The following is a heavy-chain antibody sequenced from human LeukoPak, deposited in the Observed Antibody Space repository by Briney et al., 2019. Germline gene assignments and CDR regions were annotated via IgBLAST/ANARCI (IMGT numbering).Heavy chain of an antibody. CDR1: GYSISSGYF. CDR2: IYHSGST. V-gene: IGHV4-38-2*01. CDR3: ARGDSRALHPDY. D-gene: IGHD5-18*01. Sequence: KPSETLSLTCAVSGYSISSGYFWGWIRQPPGKGLEWIGSIYHSGSTYYNPSLRSRVTLSVDTSNHQFSLKLSSVTAAEPAVYYCARGDSRALHPDYWGQGTLVTVSS. J-gene: IGHJ4*02.